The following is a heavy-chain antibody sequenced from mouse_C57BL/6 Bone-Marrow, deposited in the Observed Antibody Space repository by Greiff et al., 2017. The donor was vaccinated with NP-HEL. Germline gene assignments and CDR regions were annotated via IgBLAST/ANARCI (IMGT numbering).Heavy chain of an antibody. J-gene: IGHJ1*03. V-gene: IGHV5-17*01. CDR3: ARHYDYPHWYFDV. D-gene: IGHD2-4*01. Sequence: EVQRVESGGGLVKPGGSLKLSCAASGFTFSDYGMHWVRQAPEKGLEWVAYISSGSSTIYYADTVKGRFTISRDNAKNTLFLQMTSLRSEDTAMYYCARHYDYPHWYFDVWGTGTTVTVSS. CDR1: GFTFSDYG. CDR2: ISSGSSTI.